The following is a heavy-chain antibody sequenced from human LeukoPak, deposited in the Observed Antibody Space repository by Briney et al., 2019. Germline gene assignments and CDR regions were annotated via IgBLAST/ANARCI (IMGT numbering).Heavy chain of an antibody. D-gene: IGHD3-22*01. CDR2: IYHSGST. J-gene: IGHJ4*02. Sequence: PSETLSLTCAVSGYSLSSDNYWVWIRQPPGQGLEWTGGIYHSGSTYYNPSLKSRVTMSVDTSKNQFSLKLSSVTAADTAVYYCARAPRDSSSSNYMRRSDYWGQGTLVTVSS. V-gene: IGHV4-38-2*01. CDR3: ARAPRDSSSSNYMRRSDY. CDR1: GYSLSSDNY.